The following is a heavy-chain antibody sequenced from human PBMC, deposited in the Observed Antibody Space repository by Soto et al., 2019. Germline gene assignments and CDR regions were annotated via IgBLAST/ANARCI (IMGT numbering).Heavy chain of an antibody. D-gene: IGHD2-21*02. CDR1: GYTFTRYA. J-gene: IGHJ4*02. CDR3: ARNSYIAGDDDSYYFDY. CDR2: INPGNGDT. V-gene: IGHV1-3*01. Sequence: QVHLLQSGAEVKKPGASVKVSCKASGYTFTRYAMHCVRQSPGQSPELLGWINPGNGDTKYSEKLQGRVTFARDTSASTTYMALRSLSSEDTAMYYCARNSYIAGDDDSYYFDYWCQGHQVNVSS.